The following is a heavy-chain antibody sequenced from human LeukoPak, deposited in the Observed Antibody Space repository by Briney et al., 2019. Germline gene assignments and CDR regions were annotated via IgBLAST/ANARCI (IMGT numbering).Heavy chain of an antibody. CDR2: MNPNTGNT. CDR1: GYTFTSYD. D-gene: IGHD1-26*01. V-gene: IGHV1-8*01. Sequence: GASVKVSCKASGYTFTSYDINWVRQVTGQGLEWMGWMNPNTGNTGYAQKFQGRITMTRNTSISTAYMELSSLRSEDTAVYYCVRGADSGSYWRATTRYWFDPWGQGTLVTVSS. CDR3: VRGADSGSYWRATTRYWFDP. J-gene: IGHJ5*02.